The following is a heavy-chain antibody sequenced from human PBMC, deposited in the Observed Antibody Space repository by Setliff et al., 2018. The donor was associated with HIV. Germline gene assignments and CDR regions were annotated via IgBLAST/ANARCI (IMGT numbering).Heavy chain of an antibody. Sequence: ASVKVSCKVSGYTLTEVSMHWVRQAPKKGLEWMGYFDPQDGETVHAQKFQGRVTLTEDTSTDTAYMELSGLRSEDTAVYYCARGGGSSYLYHSRGSEYFQYWGQGALVTVSS. J-gene: IGHJ1*01. CDR3: ARGGGSSYLYHSRGSEYFQY. D-gene: IGHD3-22*01. CDR2: FDPQDGET. V-gene: IGHV1-24*01. CDR1: GYTLTEVS.